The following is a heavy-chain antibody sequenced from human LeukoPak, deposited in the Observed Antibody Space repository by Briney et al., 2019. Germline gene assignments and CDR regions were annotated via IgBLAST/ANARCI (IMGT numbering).Heavy chain of an antibody. CDR3: AASITMFDY. V-gene: IGHV3-48*03. D-gene: IGHD3-10*01. J-gene: IGHJ4*02. CDR2: ISRGGNTE. Sequence: GGSLRLSCAASGFSFSSSEMNWVRQAPGKGPEWVSHISRGGNTEYYADSVRGRFTVSRDNAKNSLYLQMNSLRAEDTAVYYCAASITMFDYWGQGTLVIVSS. CDR1: GFSFSSSE.